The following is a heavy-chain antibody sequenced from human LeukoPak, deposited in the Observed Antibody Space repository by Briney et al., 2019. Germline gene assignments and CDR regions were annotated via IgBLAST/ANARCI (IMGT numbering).Heavy chain of an antibody. Sequence: ASVKVSCKASGYTFTSYGISWVRQAPGQGLAWMGWISAYNGNTNYAQKLQGRVTMTTDTSTSTAYMELRSLRSDDTAVYYCAREVGGGWANWFDPWGQGTLVAVSS. CDR3: AREVGGGWANWFDP. CDR2: ISAYNGNT. J-gene: IGHJ5*02. V-gene: IGHV1-18*01. CDR1: GYTFTSYG. D-gene: IGHD6-19*01.